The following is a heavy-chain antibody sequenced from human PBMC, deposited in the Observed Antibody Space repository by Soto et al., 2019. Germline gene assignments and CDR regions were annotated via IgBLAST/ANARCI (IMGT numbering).Heavy chain of an antibody. J-gene: IGHJ4*02. V-gene: IGHV1-2*02. D-gene: IGHD1-26*01. CDR1: GHTFSGYY. CDR3: ASDFVGDDLTVTTWEFGRL. CDR2: VNPNSGGT. Sequence: SAKASTKAPGHTFSGYYVYWLRQAPGQSPEWMGWVNPNSGGTHYAQKFQGRVSMTRGTSLSAVYMEIRSLRPDDMAVYFRASDFVGDDLTVTTWEFGRLWGQGTLVSVYS.